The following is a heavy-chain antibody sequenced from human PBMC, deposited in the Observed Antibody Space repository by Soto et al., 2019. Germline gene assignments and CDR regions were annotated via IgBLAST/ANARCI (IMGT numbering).Heavy chain of an antibody. CDR1: GGSFCGYY. Sequence: PSETLSLTCAVYGGSFCGYYWSWIRQPPGKGLEWIGEINHSGSTNYNPSLKSRVTISVDTSKNQFSLKLSSVTAADTAVYYCARGPYYGSGSYYRGYYYYYYMDVWGKGTTVTVSS. V-gene: IGHV4-34*01. D-gene: IGHD3-10*01. CDR3: ARGPYYGSGSYYRGYYYYYYMDV. CDR2: INHSGST. J-gene: IGHJ6*03.